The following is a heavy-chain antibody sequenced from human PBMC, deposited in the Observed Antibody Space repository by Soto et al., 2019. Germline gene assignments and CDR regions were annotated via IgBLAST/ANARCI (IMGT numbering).Heavy chain of an antibody. CDR1: GGTFSSYT. D-gene: IGHD3-9*01. Sequence: QVQLVQSGAEVKKPGSSVKVSCKASGGTFSSYTISWVRQAPGQGLEWMGRIIPILGIANYAQKFQGRVTITADKSTSRAYMELTSLRSEDQALYYCASRYDIGDYWGQGTLVTVSS. CDR2: IIPILGIA. CDR3: ASRYDIGDY. V-gene: IGHV1-69*02. J-gene: IGHJ4*02.